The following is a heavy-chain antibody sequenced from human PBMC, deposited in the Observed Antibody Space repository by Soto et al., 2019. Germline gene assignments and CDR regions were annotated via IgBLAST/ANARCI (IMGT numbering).Heavy chain of an antibody. D-gene: IGHD3-16*02. V-gene: IGHV3-48*03. CDR2: ISSSGSAI. Sequence: WGSLRLSCAASGFTFISYEIIFFRHSPLEWLEWVSYISSSGSAIYYADSVKGRFTISRDNAKNSLYLQMNSLRAEDTAVYNCARVSQSFIEYFQYWGKGTLVTVSS. CDR3: ARVSQSFIEYFQY. J-gene: IGHJ1*01. CDR1: GFTFISYE.